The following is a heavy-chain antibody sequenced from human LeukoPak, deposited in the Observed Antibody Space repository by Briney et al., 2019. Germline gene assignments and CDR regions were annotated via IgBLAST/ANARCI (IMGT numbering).Heavy chain of an antibody. J-gene: IGHJ4*02. CDR1: GGSISSSSYY. CDR2: IYYSGST. D-gene: IGHD6-19*01. CDR3: ASISVAGSY. V-gene: IGHV4-39*01. Sequence: SETLSLTCTVSGGSISSSSYYCGWLRQPPGKGLEWIVSIYYSGSTYYNPSLKSRVTISGDTSKNQLSLKLSSVTAADTAVYYSASISVAGSYWGQGSLVTVSS.